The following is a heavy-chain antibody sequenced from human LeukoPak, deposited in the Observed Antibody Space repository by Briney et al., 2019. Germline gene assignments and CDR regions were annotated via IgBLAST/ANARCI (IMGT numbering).Heavy chain of an antibody. V-gene: IGHV3-30*02. D-gene: IGHD3-16*01. CDR2: IRYDGSNK. Sequence: GGSLRLSCAASGFTFSNYGMHWVRQAPGKGLEWVAFIRYDGSNKYYADSVKGRFTISRDNSKNTLYLQMNSLRAEDTAVYYCAKRGRGTLSGAFDIWGQGTMVTVSS. J-gene: IGHJ3*02. CDR3: AKRGRGTLSGAFDI. CDR1: GFTFSNYG.